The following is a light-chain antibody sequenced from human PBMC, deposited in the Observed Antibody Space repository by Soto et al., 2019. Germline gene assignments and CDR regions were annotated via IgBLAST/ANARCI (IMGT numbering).Light chain of an antibody. V-gene: IGKV3-20*01. Sequence: EIVLTQSPGTLSLSPGERASLSCRASQSISSNYLTWYQQKPGQAPRLLIYGASSRATGIQDRFSGSGSGTDFTLTISRLEPEDFAVYYCQQYGNSPFTFGPGTKVDIK. CDR2: GAS. J-gene: IGKJ3*01. CDR3: QQYGNSPFT. CDR1: QSISSNY.